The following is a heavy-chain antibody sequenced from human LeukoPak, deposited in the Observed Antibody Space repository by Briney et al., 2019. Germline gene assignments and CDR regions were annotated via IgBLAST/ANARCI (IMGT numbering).Heavy chain of an antibody. CDR2: MYHSGST. J-gene: IGHJ4*02. Sequence: PSETLSLTCTVSGGSISSRNWWSWVRQPPGKGLEWIGEMYHSGSTNYNPSLKSRVTISVDTSKNQFSLKLSSVTAADTAVYYCASGGSGSYYRGVDYWGQGTLVTVSS. D-gene: IGHD3-10*01. V-gene: IGHV4-4*02. CDR3: ASGGSGSYYRGVDY. CDR1: GGSISSRNW.